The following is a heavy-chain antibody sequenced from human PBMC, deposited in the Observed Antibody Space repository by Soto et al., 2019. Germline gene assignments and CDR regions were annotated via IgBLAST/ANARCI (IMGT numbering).Heavy chain of an antibody. CDR3: ARDNDRLQLGGNYYYIMDV. D-gene: IGHD5-12*01. V-gene: IGHV1-69*05. CDR2: IMPIFRTP. Sequence: QVQLVQSGAEVKKPGSSVKVSCKASGGTFSSYAISWVRQAPGQGLEWMGGIMPIFRTPDYAQKVQGRVTXTXDXTTSTAYMELSSLRSDDTGVYYCARDNDRLQLGGNYYYIMDVWGQGTTVTVSS. CDR1: GGTFSSYA. J-gene: IGHJ6*02.